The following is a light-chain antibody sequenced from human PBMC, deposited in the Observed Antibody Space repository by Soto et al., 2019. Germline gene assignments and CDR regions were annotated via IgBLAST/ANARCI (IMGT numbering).Light chain of an antibody. V-gene: IGKV4-1*01. CDR2: WAS. J-gene: IGKJ1*01. CDR1: QSVLYSSNNKNY. Sequence: DIVMTQSPDSLAVSLGERATINCKSSQSVLYSSNNKNYLAWYQQKPGQPPKLLIYWASTRESGVPHRFSGRGSGTDFTLTVSSLQAEDVAVYYCQQYYITPWTFGQGTKVESK. CDR3: QQYYITPWT.